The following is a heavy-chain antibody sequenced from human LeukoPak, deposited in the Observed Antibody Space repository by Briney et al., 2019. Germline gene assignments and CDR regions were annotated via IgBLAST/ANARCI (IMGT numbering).Heavy chain of an antibody. V-gene: IGHV3-7*01. CDR2: INQDASEI. J-gene: IGHJ4*02. D-gene: IGHD6-13*01. CDR1: RFTFSNYW. Sequence: PGGSLRLSCAASRFTFSNYWMTWVRQAPGKGLEWVGNINQDASEINYVGSVKGRFAISRVNAENSLYLQMNSLRAEDTAIYYCARDRHINSWSNDRFDYWGQGALVTVSS. CDR3: ARDRHINSWSNDRFDY.